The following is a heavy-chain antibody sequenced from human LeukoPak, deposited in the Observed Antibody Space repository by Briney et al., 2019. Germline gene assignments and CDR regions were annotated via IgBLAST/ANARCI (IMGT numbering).Heavy chain of an antibody. CDR3: AKDMWLQPRGAFDI. Sequence: PGRSLRLSCAASGFTFDDYAMHWVRHAPGKGLEWVSGISWNSGSIGYADSVKGRFTISRDNAKNSLYLQMNSLRAEDTALYYCAKDMWLQPRGAFDIWGQGTMVTVSS. D-gene: IGHD5-12*01. V-gene: IGHV3-9*01. CDR2: ISWNSGSI. J-gene: IGHJ3*02. CDR1: GFTFDDYA.